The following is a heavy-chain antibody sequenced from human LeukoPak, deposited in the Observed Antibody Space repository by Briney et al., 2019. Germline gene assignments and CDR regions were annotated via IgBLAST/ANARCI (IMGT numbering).Heavy chain of an antibody. CDR2: IKHDAGEI. CDR3: ATDRDNSDWQKRFDS. Sequence: GGSLRLSCAASGFTFSSYWMNWYRQAPGKGLEWVGNIKHDAGEINYVDSVRGRFTISRDNAKNSLHLQMNSLRAEDTAVYYCATDRDNSDWQKRFDSWGQGTLVTVSS. J-gene: IGHJ4*02. D-gene: IGHD2-21*02. CDR1: GFTFSSYW. V-gene: IGHV3-7*01.